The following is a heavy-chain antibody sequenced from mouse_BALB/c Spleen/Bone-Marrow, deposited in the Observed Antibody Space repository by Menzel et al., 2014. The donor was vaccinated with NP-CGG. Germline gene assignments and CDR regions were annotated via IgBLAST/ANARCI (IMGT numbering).Heavy chain of an antibody. Sequence: VQLQQPGAELVKPGASVKLSCTASGFNIKDTYIHWVKRRPEQGLEWIGRIDPENGNIKYDPKFQVKATITADTSSNTAYLQLSSLTSEDTAVHYCSRRGFDFWGQGTTLTVSS. V-gene: IGHV14-3*02. CDR2: IDPENGNI. CDR1: GFNIKDTY. J-gene: IGHJ2*01. CDR3: SRRGFDF.